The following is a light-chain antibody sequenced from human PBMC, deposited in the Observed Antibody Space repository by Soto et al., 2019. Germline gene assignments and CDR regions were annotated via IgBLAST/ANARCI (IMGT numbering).Light chain of an antibody. Sequence: EVLLTQSPATLSVSPGERATLSCRASQSVSSNLAWYQQKPGQAPRLLIYGASTRATGIPASFSGSASGTDFTLTISRMQSEDSAVYYCQQYNTRPTFGHGTRLEIK. V-gene: IGKV3-15*01. CDR1: QSVSSN. CDR3: QQYNTRPT. J-gene: IGKJ5*01. CDR2: GAS.